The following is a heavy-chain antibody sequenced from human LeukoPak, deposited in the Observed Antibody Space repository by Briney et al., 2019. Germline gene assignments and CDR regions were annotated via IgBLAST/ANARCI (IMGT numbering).Heavy chain of an antibody. V-gene: IGHV4-59*01. Sequence: PSETLSLTCTVSGGPISSYYWSWIRQPPGKGLEWIGYIYYSGNTNYNPSLKSRVTISVDTSKNQFSLKLSSVTAADTAVYYCARLTAGWYYFDYWGQGTLVTVSS. D-gene: IGHD6-19*01. J-gene: IGHJ4*02. CDR1: GGPISSYY. CDR3: ARLTAGWYYFDY. CDR2: IYYSGNT.